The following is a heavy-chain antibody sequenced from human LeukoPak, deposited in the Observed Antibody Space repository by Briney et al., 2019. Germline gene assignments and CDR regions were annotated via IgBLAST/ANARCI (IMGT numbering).Heavy chain of an antibody. V-gene: IGHV3-30*18. Sequence: PGGSLRLSCAASGFTFSSYGMHWVRQAPGKGLEWVAVISYDGSNKYYADSAKGRFTISRDNSKNTLYLQMNSLRAEDTAVYYCAKDRRGTMVRGVIKYFDYWGQGTLVTVSS. CDR2: ISYDGSNK. D-gene: IGHD3-10*01. J-gene: IGHJ4*02. CDR3: AKDRRGTMVRGVIKYFDY. CDR1: GFTFSSYG.